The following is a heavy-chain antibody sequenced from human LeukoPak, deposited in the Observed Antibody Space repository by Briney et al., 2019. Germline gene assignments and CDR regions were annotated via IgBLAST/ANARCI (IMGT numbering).Heavy chain of an antibody. J-gene: IGHJ4*02. V-gene: IGHV4-39*07. CDR3: ARDSRYSSGWPSFDY. D-gene: IGHD6-19*01. CDR2: IYYSGST. CDR1: GGSISSSSYY. Sequence: QPSETLSLTCTVSGGSISSSSYYWGWIRQPPGKGLEWIGSIYYSGSTYYNPSLKSRVTISVDTSKNQFSLKLSSVTAADTAVYYCARDSRYSSGWPSFDYWGQGTLVTVSS.